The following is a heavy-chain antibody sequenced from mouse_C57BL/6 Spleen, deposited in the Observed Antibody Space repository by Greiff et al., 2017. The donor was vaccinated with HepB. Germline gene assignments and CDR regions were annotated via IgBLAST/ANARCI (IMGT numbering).Heavy chain of an antibody. D-gene: IGHD2-5*01. CDR1: GYTFTSYW. J-gene: IGHJ1*03. Sequence: VQLQQPGAELVRPGSSVKLSCKASGYTFTSYWMHWVKQRPIQGLEWIGNIDPSDSETHYNQKFKDKATLTVDKSSSTAYMQLSSLTSEDSAVYYCARRGYSKGYFDVWGTGTTVTVSS. V-gene: IGHV1-52*01. CDR3: ARRGYSKGYFDV. CDR2: IDPSDSET.